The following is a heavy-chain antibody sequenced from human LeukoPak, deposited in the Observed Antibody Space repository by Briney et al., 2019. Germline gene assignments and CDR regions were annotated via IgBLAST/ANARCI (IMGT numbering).Heavy chain of an antibody. D-gene: IGHD6-13*01. V-gene: IGHV4-59*08. J-gene: IGHJ3*01. CDR2: IYYSGST. CDR3: ARHDGSSWYYAFDV. CDR1: GVSISSYY. Sequence: SETLPLTCTVSGVSISSYYWSWIRQPPGKGLEWIGYIYYSGSTNYNPSLKSRVTISLDTSKNQFSLKLSSVTAADTAVYYCARHDGSSWYYAFDVWGQGTMVTVSS.